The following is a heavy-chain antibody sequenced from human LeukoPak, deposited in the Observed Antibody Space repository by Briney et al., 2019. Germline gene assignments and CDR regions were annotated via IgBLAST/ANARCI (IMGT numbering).Heavy chain of an antibody. V-gene: IGHV3-53*05. Sequence: PGGSLRLSCTVSGFTVTSTHMDWVRQAPGKGPEWVALIYDDGGTVYSDSAKGRFTISRDNTKKMVYLQINSLRPEEAAVYYCARDRAERRSSWVEFDLWGQGTLVTVSS. CDR2: IYDDGGT. CDR3: ARDRAERRSSWVEFDL. D-gene: IGHD1-26*01. J-gene: IGHJ5*02. CDR1: GFTVTSTH.